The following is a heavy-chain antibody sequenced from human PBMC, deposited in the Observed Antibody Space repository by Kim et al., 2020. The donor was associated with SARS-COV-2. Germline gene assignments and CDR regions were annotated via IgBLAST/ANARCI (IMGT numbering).Heavy chain of an antibody. D-gene: IGHD3-10*01. J-gene: IGHJ4*02. Sequence: GGSLRLSCAASGFTFSSYAMHWVRQAPGKGLEWVAVISYDGSNKYYADSVKGRFTISRDNSKNTLYLQMNSLRAEDTAVYYCARDFTPYMVRGVINYWGQGTLVTVSS. CDR3: ARDFTPYMVRGVINY. CDR2: ISYDGSNK. CDR1: GFTFSSYA. V-gene: IGHV3-30*04.